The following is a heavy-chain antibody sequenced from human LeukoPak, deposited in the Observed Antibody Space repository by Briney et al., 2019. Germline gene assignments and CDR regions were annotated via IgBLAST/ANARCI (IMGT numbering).Heavy chain of an antibody. CDR1: GGSISSYY. D-gene: IGHD3-16*02. CDR3: ARDTGNYVWGSYRLYYFDY. J-gene: IGHJ4*02. V-gene: IGHV4-4*07. Sequence: PSETLSLTCTVSGGSISSYYWSWIRQPAGKGLEWIGRIYTSGSTNYNPSLKSRVTMSVDTSKNQFSLKLSSVTAADTAVYYCARDTGNYVWGSYRLYYFDYWGQGTLVTVSS. CDR2: IYTSGST.